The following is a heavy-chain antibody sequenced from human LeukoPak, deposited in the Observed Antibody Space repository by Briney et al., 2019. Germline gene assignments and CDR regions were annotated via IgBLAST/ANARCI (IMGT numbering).Heavy chain of an antibody. CDR2: MNPNSGNT. CDR3: ARTYYYYYYMDV. CDR1: GYTFTSYD. Sequence: ASVKVPCKASGYTFTSYDINWVRQATGQGLEWMGWMNPNSGNTGYAQKFQGRVTMTRNTSISTAYMELSSLRSEDTAVYYCARTYYYYYYMDVWGKGTTVTVSS. J-gene: IGHJ6*03. V-gene: IGHV1-8*01.